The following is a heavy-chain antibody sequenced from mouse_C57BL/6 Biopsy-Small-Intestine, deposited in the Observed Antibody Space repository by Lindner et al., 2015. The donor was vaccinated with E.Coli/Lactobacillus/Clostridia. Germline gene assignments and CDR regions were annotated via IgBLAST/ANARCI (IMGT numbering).Heavy chain of an antibody. CDR1: GYTFTSYG. V-gene: IGHV1-58*01. D-gene: IGHD3-2*02. Sequence: VQLQESGAELVRPESSVKMSCKTSGYTFTSYGINWVKQRPGQGLEWIGYIYIGNGYSDYNEKFKGKATLTSDTSSSTAYMQLSSLTSEDSAIYFCARPDSSGPFAYWGQGTLVTVSA. J-gene: IGHJ3*01. CDR2: IYIGNGYS. CDR3: ARPDSSGPFAY.